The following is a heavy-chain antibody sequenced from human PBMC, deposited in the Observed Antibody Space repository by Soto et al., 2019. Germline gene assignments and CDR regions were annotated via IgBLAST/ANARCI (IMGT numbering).Heavy chain of an antibody. D-gene: IGHD6-13*01. CDR1: GGTFSSYT. V-gene: IGHV1-69*02. CDR3: ARGAAADLDY. J-gene: IGHJ4*02. CDR2: IIPILGIA. Sequence: QVQLVQSGAELKKPGSSVKVSCKASGGTFSSYTISWVRQAPGQGLEWMGRIIPILGIANYAQEFQGRVTITADTSTHTTYMQLSSLRSEDTAVYYCARGAAADLDYWGQGTLVTVSS.